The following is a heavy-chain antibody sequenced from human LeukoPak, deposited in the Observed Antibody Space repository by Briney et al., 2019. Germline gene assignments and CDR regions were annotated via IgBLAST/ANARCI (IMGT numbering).Heavy chain of an antibody. CDR1: GGSISSYY. CDR2: IYYSGST. CDR3: ARLRRRFGEFGGFDP. Sequence: PSETLSLTCTVPGGSISSYYWSWIRQPPGKGLEWIGYIYYSGSTNYNPSLKSRVTISVDTSKNQFSLKLSSVTAADTAVYYCARLRRRFGEFGGFDPWGQGTLVTVSS. J-gene: IGHJ5*02. D-gene: IGHD3-10*01. V-gene: IGHV4-59*01.